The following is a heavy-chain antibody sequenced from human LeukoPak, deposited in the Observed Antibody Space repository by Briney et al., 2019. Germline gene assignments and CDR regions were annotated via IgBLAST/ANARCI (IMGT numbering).Heavy chain of an antibody. V-gene: IGHV3-7*01. J-gene: IGHJ4*02. Sequence: GSLRLSYAASGFTFGNFWMNWVRQAPGKGLEWVANIKQDGSEKYYVDSVKGRFTISRDNAKSSLYLQMNSLRVEDTAVYYCARGILTPQGYWGQGTLVTVSS. CDR1: GFTFGNFW. CDR3: ARGILTPQGY. CDR2: IKQDGSEK. D-gene: IGHD1-14*01.